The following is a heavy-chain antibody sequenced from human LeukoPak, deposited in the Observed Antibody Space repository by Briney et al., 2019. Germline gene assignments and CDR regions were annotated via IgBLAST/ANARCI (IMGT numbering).Heavy chain of an antibody. CDR1: GGSISSYY. Sequence: SETLSLTCTVSGGSISSYYWSWIRQPPGKGLEWIGYIYYSGSTNYNPSLKSRVTISVDTSKSQFSLKLSSVTAADTAVYYCARSPIVVVPAAMHAFDIWGQGTMVTVSS. D-gene: IGHD2-2*01. CDR3: ARSPIVVVPAAMHAFDI. CDR2: IYYSGST. J-gene: IGHJ3*02. V-gene: IGHV4-59*08.